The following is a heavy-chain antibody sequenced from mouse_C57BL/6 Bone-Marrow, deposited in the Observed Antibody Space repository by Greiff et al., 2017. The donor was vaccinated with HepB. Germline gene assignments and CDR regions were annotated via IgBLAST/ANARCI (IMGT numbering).Heavy chain of an antibody. CDR1: GFTFSDYG. V-gene: IGHV5-17*01. CDR3: ARKAWFAY. CDR2: ISSGSSTI. J-gene: IGHJ3*01. Sequence: EVKLMESGGGLVKPGGSLKLSCAASGFTFSDYGMHWVRQAPEKGLEWVAYISSGSSTIYYADTVKGRFTISRDNAKTTLFLQMTSLRSEDTAMYYCARKAWFAYWGQGTLVTVSA.